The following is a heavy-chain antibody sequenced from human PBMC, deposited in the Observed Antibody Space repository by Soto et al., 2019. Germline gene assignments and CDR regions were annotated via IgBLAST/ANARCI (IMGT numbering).Heavy chain of an antibody. D-gene: IGHD5-12*01. V-gene: IGHV3-30*18. CDR1: GFTFSSYG. CDR2: ISYDGSNK. J-gene: IGHJ4*02. Sequence: QVQLVESGGGVVQPGRSLRLSCAASGFTFSSYGMHWVRQAPGKGLEWVGVISYDGSNKYYADSVKGRFSSSRDNSRNTLYLQMNSLGAEDTAVYYCAKGGYSGYDYGDYWGQGTLVTVSS. CDR3: AKGGYSGYDYGDY.